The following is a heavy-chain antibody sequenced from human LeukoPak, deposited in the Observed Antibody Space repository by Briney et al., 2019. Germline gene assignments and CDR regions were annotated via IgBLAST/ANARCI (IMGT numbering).Heavy chain of an antibody. V-gene: IGHV3-30-3*01. J-gene: IGHJ4*02. D-gene: IGHD3-3*01. CDR1: GFTFSSYA. CDR3: AVGLNKYDFWSGYGY. CDR2: ISYDGSNK. Sequence: GGSLRLSCAASGFTFSSYAMHWVRQAPGKGLEWVAVISYDGSNKYYADSAKGRFTISRDNSKNTLYLQMNSLRAEDTAVYYCAVGLNKYDFWSGYGYWGQGTLVTVSS.